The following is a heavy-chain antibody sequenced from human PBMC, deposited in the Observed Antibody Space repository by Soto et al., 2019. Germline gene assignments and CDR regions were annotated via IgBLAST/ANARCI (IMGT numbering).Heavy chain of an antibody. CDR3: GKGRSYYYYYGVDV. Sequence: GGSLRLSCAASGFNFSTYSMGWVRQAPGKGLEWVSDIIDSGGSTYYADAVKGRFTISRDNSKSTLYLQMNSLRAEDTAVYYCGKGRSYYYYYGVDVWGQGTTVTVSS. CDR2: IIDSGGST. V-gene: IGHV3-23*01. CDR1: GFNFSTYS. D-gene: IGHD1-26*01. J-gene: IGHJ6*02.